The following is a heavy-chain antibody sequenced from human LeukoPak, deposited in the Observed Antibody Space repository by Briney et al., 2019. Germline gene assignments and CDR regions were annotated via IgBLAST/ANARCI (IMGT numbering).Heavy chain of an antibody. CDR2: IHMSGST. D-gene: IGHD3-22*01. CDR3: ARDDSSRDDSGGYHY. Sequence: SETLSLTCTVSGDSINSYHWSWIRQPAGKGLEWIGRIHMSGSTNYNPSLRSRVAISMDNSKNQFSLKMKSVTAADTAVYYCARDDSSRDDSGGYHYWGQGTLVTISS. V-gene: IGHV4-4*07. J-gene: IGHJ4*02. CDR1: GDSINSYH.